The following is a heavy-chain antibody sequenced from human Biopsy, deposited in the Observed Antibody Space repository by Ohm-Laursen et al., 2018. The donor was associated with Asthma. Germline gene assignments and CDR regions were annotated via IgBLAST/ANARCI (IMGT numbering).Heavy chain of an antibody. CDR3: ARTYYDFLTGQVKDVFGV. V-gene: IGHV1-3*04. CDR1: GYNFISFA. D-gene: IGHD3-9*01. Sequence: SVKASCKASGYNFISFAIHWVRQAPGQRLEWMGWVKTGNGDTKYSQKFQGRVTITRDTSASTAYMELRCLRSEHTATYYCARTYYDFLTGQVKDVFGVWGQGTMVTVSS. CDR2: VKTGNGDT. J-gene: IGHJ3*01.